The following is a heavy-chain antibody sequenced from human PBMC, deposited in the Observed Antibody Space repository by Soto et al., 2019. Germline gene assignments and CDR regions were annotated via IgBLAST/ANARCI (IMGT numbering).Heavy chain of an antibody. CDR2: ISYSGNT. V-gene: IGHV4-59*01. D-gene: IGHD5-18*01. CDR1: GDSTSNYY. Sequence: SETLSLTCIISGDSTSNYYWSWIRQSPGKGLEWIGYISYSGNTNHNPSLKSRVTISVDTSKDQLSLKVTSVTAADTAVYYCARATAMGRYYYYRMDVWGQGTTVTVSS. CDR3: ARATAMGRYYYYRMDV. J-gene: IGHJ6*02.